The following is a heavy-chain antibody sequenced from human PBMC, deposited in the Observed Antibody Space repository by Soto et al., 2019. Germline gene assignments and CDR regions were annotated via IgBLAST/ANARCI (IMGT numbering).Heavy chain of an antibody. CDR1: GFTVSSNY. D-gene: IGHD6-13*01. CDR3: ARDSNGSSSWHWYFDL. J-gene: IGHJ2*01. CDR2: IYSGGST. Sequence: EVQLVESGGGLVQPGGSLRLSCAASGFTVSSNYMSWVRQAPGKGLEWVSVIYSGGSTYYADSVKGRFTISRDNSKNTLYLQMNSLRAEDTAVYYCARDSNGSSSWHWYFDLWGRGTLVTVSS. V-gene: IGHV3-66*01.